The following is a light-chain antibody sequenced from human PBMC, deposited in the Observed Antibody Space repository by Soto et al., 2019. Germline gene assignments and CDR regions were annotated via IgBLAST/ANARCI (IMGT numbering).Light chain of an antibody. Sequence: EIVLTQSRGTLSLSPGHRPTLSCRASQSVSSSYLAWYQQKPGQAPRVXSYGASTRATDMPGRFSGRGSGTDFTLTISSLKSEDYEVYYCQQYRNWPRTFGQGTKVDIK. CDR3: QQYRNWPRT. CDR2: GAS. J-gene: IGKJ1*01. V-gene: IGKV3-20*01. CDR1: QSVSSSY.